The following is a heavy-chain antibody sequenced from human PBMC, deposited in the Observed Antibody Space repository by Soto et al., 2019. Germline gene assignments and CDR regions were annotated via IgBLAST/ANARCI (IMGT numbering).Heavy chain of an antibody. CDR2: IYYSGST. CDR1: GDSISSGGYY. J-gene: IGHJ4*02. CDR3: ARGSTVAAILFDY. V-gene: IGHV4-31*03. D-gene: IGHD2-15*01. Sequence: QVQLQESGPGLVKPSQTLSLTCTVSGDSISSGGYYWSWIRQHPGKGLEWIGYIYYSGSTYYNPSIKCRVIISVDTSKNQFSLKLSSVTAADPAVYYCARGSTVAAILFDYWGQGTLVTVSS.